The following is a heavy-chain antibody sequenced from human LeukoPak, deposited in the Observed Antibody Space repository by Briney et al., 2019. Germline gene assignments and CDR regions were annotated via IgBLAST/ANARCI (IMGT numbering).Heavy chain of an antibody. D-gene: IGHD6-13*01. CDR3: AEDGGRPRPDGSSSWYLQFES. Sequence: GGSLRLSCAASGFTLSNYSMNWVRQVPGKGLEWVSYISRSSSTIYYADSVKGRFTISRDNAKNSLYLQMNSLRDEDTAVYYCAEDGGRPRPDGSSSWYLQFESRGQGTLVTVSS. V-gene: IGHV3-48*02. CDR2: ISRSSSTI. J-gene: IGHJ4*02. CDR1: GFTLSNYS.